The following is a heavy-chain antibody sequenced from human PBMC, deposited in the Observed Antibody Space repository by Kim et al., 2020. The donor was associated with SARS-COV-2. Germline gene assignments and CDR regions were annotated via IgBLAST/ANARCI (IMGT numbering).Heavy chain of an antibody. D-gene: IGHD2-2*01. CDR1: GFTFSDCG. CDR3: ARDRVMSSSNPDV. V-gene: IGHV3-33*01. CDR2: IWYDGSNK. J-gene: IGHJ6*02. Sequence: GGSLRLSCAASGFTFSDCGMHWVRQAPGKGLDWVALIWYDGSNKYYADSVKGRFTISRDNSKNTLYLQMNSLRGEDTAVYYCARDRVMSSSNPDVWGQGATVTVSS.